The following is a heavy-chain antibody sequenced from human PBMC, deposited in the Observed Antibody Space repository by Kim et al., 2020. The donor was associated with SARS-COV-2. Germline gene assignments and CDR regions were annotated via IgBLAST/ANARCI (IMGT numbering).Heavy chain of an antibody. J-gene: IGHJ6*02. V-gene: IGHV1-3*01. CDR1: GYTFTSYD. D-gene: IGHD6-6*01. CDR3: ARVGLYRSSTRFRRLDV. CDR2: INAGKGNT. Sequence: ASVKVSCKASGYTFTSYDLHWVRQAPGQSPEWMGWINAGKGNTEYPQKFQGRVTITRDTSASTAYLELSSLRSEDTAVYYCARVGLYRSSTRFRRLDVWGQGTTVTVSS.